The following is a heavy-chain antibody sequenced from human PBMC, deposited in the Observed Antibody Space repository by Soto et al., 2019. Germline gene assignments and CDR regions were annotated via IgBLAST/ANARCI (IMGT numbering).Heavy chain of an antibody. CDR2: ISAYNGNT. V-gene: IGHV1-18*01. J-gene: IGHJ6*02. D-gene: IGHD3-3*01. CDR3: ARSPPPDYDFWSGPAGMDV. Sequence: ASVKLSCKASGYTFTSYGISWVRQAPGQGLEWMGWISAYNGNTNYAQKLQGRVTMTTDTSTSTAYMELRSLRSDDTAVYYCARSPPPDYDFWSGPAGMDVWGQGTTVTVSS. CDR1: GYTFTSYG.